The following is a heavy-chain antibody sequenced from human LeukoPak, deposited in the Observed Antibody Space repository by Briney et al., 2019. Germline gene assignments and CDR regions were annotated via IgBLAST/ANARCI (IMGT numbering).Heavy chain of an antibody. CDR2: IYYSGST. CDR1: SRSMSTSGHY. V-gene: IGHV4-61*05. D-gene: IGHD1-26*01. CDR3: ASRGYSGSRHYYFDY. J-gene: IGHJ4*02. Sequence: SETLSLTCTVSSRSMSTSGHYWGWIRQPPGKGLEWNRQIYYSGSTNYNSSLKSRVTISVDSSKNQFSLQLSSVTAADAAVYYCASRGYSGSRHYYFDYWGQGTLVTVSS.